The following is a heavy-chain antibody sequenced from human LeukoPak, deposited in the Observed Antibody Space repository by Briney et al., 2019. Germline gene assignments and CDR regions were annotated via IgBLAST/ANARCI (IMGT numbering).Heavy chain of an antibody. CDR1: GFTFSSYA. V-gene: IGHV3-23*01. D-gene: IGHD3-22*01. J-gene: IGHJ4*02. Sequence: QTGGSLRLSCAASGFTFSSYAVNWVRQAPGKGLEWVSTISGSGGSTYYADSVKGRFTISRDNSKNTLYLQMSSLRAEDTAVYYCAKDRGRYYDSSGYYWGYYFGSWGQGILATVST. CDR3: AKDRGRYYDSSGYYWGYYFGS. CDR2: ISGSGGST.